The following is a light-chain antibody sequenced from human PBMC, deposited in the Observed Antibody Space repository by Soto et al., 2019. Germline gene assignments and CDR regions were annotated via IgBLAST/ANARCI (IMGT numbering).Light chain of an antibody. CDR2: AAS. V-gene: IGKV1-39*01. Sequence: DIQMTQSPSSLYASVGDRVTITCRASQSITSYLNWYQQKPGKAPQLLIYAASSLQSGVPSRFSGSGSGTDFTLTISSLQPEDFATYFCQQSYTTPWTFGQGTKVDIK. CDR1: QSITSY. J-gene: IGKJ1*01. CDR3: QQSYTTPWT.